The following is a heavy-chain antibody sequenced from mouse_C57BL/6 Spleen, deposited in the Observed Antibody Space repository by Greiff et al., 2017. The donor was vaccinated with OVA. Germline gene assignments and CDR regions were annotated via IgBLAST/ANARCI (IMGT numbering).Heavy chain of an antibody. CDR1: GYTFTDYA. V-gene: IGHV1-67*01. J-gene: IGHJ3*01. CDR3: YSNYRPWFAY. Sequence: QVQLQQSGPELVRPGVSVKISCKGSGYTFTDYAMHWVKQSHAKSLEWIGVISTYYGDASYNQKFKDKATMTVDKSSSTAYTELARLTSEDSAVYYFYSNYRPWFAYWGQGTLVTVSA. D-gene: IGHD2-5*01. CDR2: ISTYYGDA.